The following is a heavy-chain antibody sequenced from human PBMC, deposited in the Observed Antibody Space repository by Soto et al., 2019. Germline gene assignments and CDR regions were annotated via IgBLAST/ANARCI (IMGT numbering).Heavy chain of an antibody. CDR2: ISSSSFSI. V-gene: IGHV3-21*01. J-gene: IGHJ6*01. CDR1: GFTFRSYS. D-gene: IGHD6-6*01. Sequence: EVQLVESGGGLVKPGGSLRLSCAASGFTFRSYSMNWVRQAPGKGLEWVSSISSSSFSINYADSVKGRFSISRDNAQNSQHLQINTLRDEDTAVYYCARNESSNIYGMDVWGQGTTVNVSS. CDR3: ARNESSNIYGMDV.